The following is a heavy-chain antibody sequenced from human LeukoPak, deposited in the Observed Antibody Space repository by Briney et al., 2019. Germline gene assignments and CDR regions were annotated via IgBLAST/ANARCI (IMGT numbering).Heavy chain of an antibody. D-gene: IGHD6-19*01. Sequence: SETLSLTCTVSGGSITTYYWNWIRQPPGKGLEWIGHSYYRGDTNYNPSLKSRVAISVDTSKNQFSLKLSSETAADTAVYYCARSWLGPNYMDVWGKGTTVTVSS. J-gene: IGHJ6*03. V-gene: IGHV4-59*08. CDR3: ARSWLGPNYMDV. CDR2: SYYRGDT. CDR1: GGSITTYY.